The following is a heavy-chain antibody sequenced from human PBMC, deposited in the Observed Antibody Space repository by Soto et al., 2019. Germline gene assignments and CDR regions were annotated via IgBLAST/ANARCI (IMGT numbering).Heavy chain of an antibody. J-gene: IGHJ6*02. CDR3: ARSGYDSSGYYVTPFYYYYGMDV. Sequence: TSETLSLTCTVSGGSISSGGYYWSWIRQHPGKGLEWIGYIYYSGTTYYNPSLKSRVTISVDTSKNQFSLKLSSVTAADTAVYYCARSGYDSSGYYVTPFYYYYGMDVWGQGTTVTVSS. D-gene: IGHD3-22*01. V-gene: IGHV4-61*08. CDR1: GGSISSGGYY. CDR2: IYYSGTT.